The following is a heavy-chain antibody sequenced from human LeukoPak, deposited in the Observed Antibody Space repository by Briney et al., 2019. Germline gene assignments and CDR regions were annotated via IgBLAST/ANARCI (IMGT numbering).Heavy chain of an antibody. Sequence: GGSLTLSCAGSGFFFSSYWMSWVRQAPGKGLEWVANIKRDGSEKSYVDSVKGRFTISRDNLKNSLYLQMNSLRAEDTAVYYCARDSPDYDILTGYYKREWYYFDYWGQGTLVTVSS. CDR2: IKRDGSEK. CDR3: ARDSPDYDILTGYYKREWYYFDY. CDR1: GFFFSSYW. D-gene: IGHD3-9*01. J-gene: IGHJ4*02. V-gene: IGHV3-7*01.